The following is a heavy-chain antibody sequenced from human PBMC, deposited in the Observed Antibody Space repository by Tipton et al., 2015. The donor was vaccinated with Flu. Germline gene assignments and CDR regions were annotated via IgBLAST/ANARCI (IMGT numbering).Heavy chain of an antibody. D-gene: IGHD3-9*01. J-gene: IGHJ6*03. V-gene: IGHV4-39*01. CDR2: IYYSGST. Sequence: TLSLTCTVSGGSISSSSYYWGWIRQPPGRGLEWIGSIYYSGSTYYNPSLKSRVTISVDTSKNQFSLKLSSVTAADTAVYYCARYRRITIFGAKYYYYMDVWGKGTTVTVSS. CDR1: GGSISSSSYY. CDR3: ARYRRITIFGAKYYYYMDV.